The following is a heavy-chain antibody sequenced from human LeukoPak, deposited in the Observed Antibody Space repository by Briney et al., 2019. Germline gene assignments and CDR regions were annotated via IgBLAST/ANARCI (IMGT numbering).Heavy chain of an antibody. CDR2: INPNSGGT. V-gene: IGHV1-2*02. CDR1: GYTFTGYY. Sequence: VASVKVSCKASGYTFTGYYKHWVRQAPGQGLEWMGWINPNSGGTNYAQKFQGRVTITRDTSASTAYMELSSLRSEDTAVYYCARADSGWYVGVNAFDIWGQGTMDTVSS. D-gene: IGHD6-19*01. CDR3: ARADSGWYVGVNAFDI. J-gene: IGHJ3*02.